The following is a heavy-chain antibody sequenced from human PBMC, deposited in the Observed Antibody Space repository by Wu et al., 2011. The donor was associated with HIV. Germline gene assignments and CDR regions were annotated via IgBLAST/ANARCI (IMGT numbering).Heavy chain of an antibody. D-gene: IGHD3-22*01. J-gene: IGHJ4*02. CDR1: GYNFGNYG. CDR3: ARGIPYYYESSGYSSTPYYFDY. V-gene: IGHV1-18*01. CDR2: IRASSGDT. Sequence: QVQLVQSGAEVKKPGASLRVSCKASGYNFGNYGINWVRQAPGQGLQWMGWIRASSGDTNYAQKFQGRVTMTADTSTSTVYMELRSLTSDDTAVYYCARGIPYYYESSGYSSTPYYFDYWGQGTLVTVLL.